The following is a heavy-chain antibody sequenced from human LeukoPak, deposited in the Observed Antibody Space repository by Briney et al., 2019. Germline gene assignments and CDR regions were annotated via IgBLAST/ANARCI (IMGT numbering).Heavy chain of an antibody. Sequence: PSETLSLTCAVYGGSFSGYYWSWIRQPPGKGLEWIGEINHSGSTNYNPSLKSRVTISVDTSKNQFSLKLSSVTAADTAVYYCARAHYPSYYYYMDVWGKGTTVTISS. CDR1: GGSFSGYY. CDR3: ARAHYPSYYYYMDV. CDR2: INHSGST. V-gene: IGHV4-34*01. J-gene: IGHJ6*03. D-gene: IGHD3-10*01.